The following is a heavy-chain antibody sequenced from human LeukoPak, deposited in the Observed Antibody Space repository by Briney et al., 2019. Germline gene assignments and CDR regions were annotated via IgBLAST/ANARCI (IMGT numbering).Heavy chain of an antibody. D-gene: IGHD1-26*01. Sequence: TGGSLTLSCAASGSTFSNYWMSWVRQAPEKGLEWVANIKEDGSVKYYVDSVKGRFTISRDNAKNSLYLHMNSLRVEDRAVYYCARGSGWLDPWGQGTLVTVFS. CDR1: GSTFSNYW. V-gene: IGHV3-7*05. J-gene: IGHJ5*02. CDR3: ARGSGWLDP. CDR2: IKEDGSVK.